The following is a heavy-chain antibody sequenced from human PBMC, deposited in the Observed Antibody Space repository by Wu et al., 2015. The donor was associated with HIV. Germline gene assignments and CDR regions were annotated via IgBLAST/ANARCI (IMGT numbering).Heavy chain of an antibody. J-gene: IGHJ5*02. CDR2: INPNSGGT. CDR1: GYTFTGYY. Sequence: QVQLVQSGAEVKKPGASVKVSCKASGYTFTGYYMHWVRQAPGQGLEWTGWINPNSGGTNYAQKFQGRVTMTRDTSISTAYMELSRLRSDDTAVYYCARAIESTLGIGNWFDPWGQGTLVTVSS. V-gene: IGHV1-2*02. D-gene: IGHD3-16*01. CDR3: ARAIESTLGIGNWFDP.